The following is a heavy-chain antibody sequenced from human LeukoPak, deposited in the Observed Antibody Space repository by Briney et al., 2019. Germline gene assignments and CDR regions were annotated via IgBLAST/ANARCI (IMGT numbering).Heavy chain of an antibody. CDR2: IYLSGDT. Sequence: SGTLSLTCAVSGDSITNSHWWSWVRQPPGKGLEWIGVIYLSGDTDYNPSLKSRVTISIDKSKNQFSLKLTYVTAADTAVYYCAKGPHTGIAPGYWGQGTLVTVSS. J-gene: IGHJ4*02. V-gene: IGHV4-4*02. D-gene: IGHD5-18*01. CDR1: GDSITNSHW. CDR3: AKGPHTGIAPGY.